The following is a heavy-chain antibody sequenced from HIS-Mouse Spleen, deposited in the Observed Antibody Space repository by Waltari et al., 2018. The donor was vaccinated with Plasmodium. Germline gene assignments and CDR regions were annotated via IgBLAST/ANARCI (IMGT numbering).Heavy chain of an antibody. D-gene: IGHD3-16*01. V-gene: IGHV1-2*02. CDR3: ARDSTDRSDYVWGSLDY. J-gene: IGHJ4*02. CDR1: GYTFTGYY. Sequence: QVQLVQSGAEVKKPGASVKVSCKASGYTFTGYYMHWVRQAPAQGIEWKEWSKPNSGGTNNGQKLQVRVTMTRYTSISTAYMELGRLRSDDTAVYYCARDSTDRSDYVWGSLDYWGQGTLVTVSS. CDR2: SKPNSGGT.